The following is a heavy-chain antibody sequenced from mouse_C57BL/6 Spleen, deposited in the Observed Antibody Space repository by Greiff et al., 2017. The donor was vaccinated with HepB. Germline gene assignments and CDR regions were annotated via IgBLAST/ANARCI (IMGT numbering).Heavy chain of an antibody. V-gene: IGHV1-80*01. Sequence: VQLKASGAELVKPGASVTISCKASGYAFSSYWMDWVKQRPGKGLEWIGQIYPGYGDTNYNGKFKGKATLTADKSSSTAYMQLSSLTSEDSAVYFCARSLRPGDYWGQGTTLTVSS. J-gene: IGHJ2*01. CDR1: GYAFSSYW. D-gene: IGHD2-12*01. CDR2: IYPGYGDT. CDR3: ARSLRPGDY.